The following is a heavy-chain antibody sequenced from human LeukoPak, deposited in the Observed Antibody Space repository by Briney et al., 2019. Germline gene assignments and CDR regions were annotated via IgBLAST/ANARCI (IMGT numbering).Heavy chain of an antibody. D-gene: IGHD3-22*01. CDR3: ARDGAEDYYDSSGYYQSDAFDI. CDR1: GYTFTGYY. Sequence: ASVEVSCKASGYTFTGYYMHWVRQAPGQGLGWMGWINPNSGGTNYAQKFQGRVTMTRDTSISTAYMELSRLRSDDTAVYYCARDGAEDYYDSSGYYQSDAFDIWGQGTMVTVSS. J-gene: IGHJ3*02. CDR2: INPNSGGT. V-gene: IGHV1-2*02.